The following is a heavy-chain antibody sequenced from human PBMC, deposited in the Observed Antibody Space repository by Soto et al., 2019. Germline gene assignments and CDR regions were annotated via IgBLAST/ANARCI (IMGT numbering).Heavy chain of an antibody. J-gene: IGHJ3*02. CDR3: ARGVGYDYVWGSYRYPDAFAI. D-gene: IGHD3-16*02. V-gene: IGHV4-59*01. CDR1: GGSISSYY. Sequence: SETLSLTCTVSGGSISSYYWSWIRQPPRKGLEWIGYIYYSGSTNYNPSLKSRVTISVDTSKNQFSLKLSSVTAADTAVYYCARGVGYDYVWGSYRYPDAFAIWGQGTMVTVSS. CDR2: IYYSGST.